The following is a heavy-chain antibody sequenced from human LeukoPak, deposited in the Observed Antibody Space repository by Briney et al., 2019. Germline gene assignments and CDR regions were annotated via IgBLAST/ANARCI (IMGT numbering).Heavy chain of an antibody. Sequence: GGSLRLSCTASGFTLGDYAMSWVRQAPGKGLEWVGFIRSKAYGGTTEYAASVKGRFTISRDDSKSIAYLQMNSLKTEDTAVYYCTRVPARVGATRPIYFDYWGQGTLVTVSS. V-gene: IGHV3-49*04. D-gene: IGHD1-26*01. J-gene: IGHJ4*02. CDR3: TRVPARVGATRPIYFDY. CDR2: IRSKAYGGTT. CDR1: GFTLGDYA.